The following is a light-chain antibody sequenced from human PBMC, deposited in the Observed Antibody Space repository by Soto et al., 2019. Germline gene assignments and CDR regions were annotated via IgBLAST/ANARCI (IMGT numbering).Light chain of an antibody. CDR3: AVWDDSLNGYV. V-gene: IGLV1-44*01. Sequence: QSVLSQPPSASGTPGQRVTISCSGSSSNIGSNTVNWYQQVPGTAPKLLIYNNNQRPSGVPDRFSGSKSGTSASLAISGLQSEDEADYYCAVWDDSLNGYVFGTGTQLTVL. CDR1: SSNIGSNT. J-gene: IGLJ1*01. CDR2: NNN.